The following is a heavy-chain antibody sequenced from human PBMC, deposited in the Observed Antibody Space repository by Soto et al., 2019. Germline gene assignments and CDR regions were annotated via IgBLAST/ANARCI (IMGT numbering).Heavy chain of an antibody. D-gene: IGHD3-10*01. CDR2: ITHTGGT. Sequence: SGTLSLTCAVYGASFGGYYWNWIRQPPGKGLEWIGDITHTGGTNYNPSLKGRVTISIDKSKSQFSLNLTSVTAADTAVYYCARVGRAIRGIITYDYWGPGTLVTISS. V-gene: IGHV4-34*01. J-gene: IGHJ4*02. CDR3: ARVGRAIRGIITYDY. CDR1: GASFGGYY.